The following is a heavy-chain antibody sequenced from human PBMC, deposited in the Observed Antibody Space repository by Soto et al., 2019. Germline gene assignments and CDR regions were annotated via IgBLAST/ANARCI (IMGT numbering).Heavy chain of an antibody. Sequence: GGSLRLSCAASGFTFSSYSMNWVRQAPGKGLEWVSSISSSSSYIYYADSVKGRFTISRDNAKNSLYLQMNSLRAEDTAVYYCARDVRGGDCYSCSGMDVWGQGTTVTVSS. D-gene: IGHD2-21*02. CDR1: GFTFSSYS. CDR3: ARDVRGGDCYSCSGMDV. CDR2: ISSSSSYI. J-gene: IGHJ6*02. V-gene: IGHV3-21*01.